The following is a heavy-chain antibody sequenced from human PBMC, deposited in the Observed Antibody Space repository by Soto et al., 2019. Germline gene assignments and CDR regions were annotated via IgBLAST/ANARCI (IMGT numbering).Heavy chain of an antibody. Sequence: GSLRLSCAASGFSFPGYAMSWVRQAPGKGLEWVSAISGSGATTYYADSVKGRFTISRDNSGNTLYLHMNSLRAEDSALYYCAKDLSSRWLTPDYWGQGTLVTVSS. J-gene: IGHJ4*02. V-gene: IGHV3-23*01. D-gene: IGHD6-19*01. CDR1: GFSFPGYA. CDR2: ISGSGATT. CDR3: AKDLSSRWLTPDY.